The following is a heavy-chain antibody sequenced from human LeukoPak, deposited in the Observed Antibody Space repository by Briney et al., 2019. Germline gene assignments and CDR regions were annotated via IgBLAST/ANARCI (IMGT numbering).Heavy chain of an antibody. Sequence: GESLKISCKGSGYSFSSYWIGWVRQMPGKGLEWMGIIYPDDSDTRYSPSFQGQVTISADRSITTAYLQWSSLKASDTAMYYCARRGSRSYYFDYWGQGTLVTVSS. CDR1: GYSFSSYW. D-gene: IGHD3-10*01. V-gene: IGHV5-51*01. CDR2: IYPDDSDT. J-gene: IGHJ4*02. CDR3: ARRGSRSYYFDY.